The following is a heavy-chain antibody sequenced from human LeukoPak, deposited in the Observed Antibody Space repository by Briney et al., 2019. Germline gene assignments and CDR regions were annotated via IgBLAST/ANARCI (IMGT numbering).Heavy chain of an antibody. CDR1: GYTFTSYA. CDR3: ARDEISWRCSSTSCYHDY. V-gene: IGHV1-3*02. J-gene: IGHJ4*02. Sequence: ASVEVSCKASGYTFTSYAMHWVRQAPGQRLEWMGWSNAGNGNTKYSQEFQGRVTITRDTSASTAYMELSSLRSEDMAVYYCARDEISWRCSSTSCYHDYWGQGTLVTVSS. D-gene: IGHD2-2*01. CDR2: SNAGNGNT.